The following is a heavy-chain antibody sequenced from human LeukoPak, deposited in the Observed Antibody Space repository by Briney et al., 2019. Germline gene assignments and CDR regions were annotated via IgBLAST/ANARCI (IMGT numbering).Heavy chain of an antibody. J-gene: IGHJ4*02. CDR2: MNPNSGNT. V-gene: IGHV1-8*02. D-gene: IGHD6-19*01. Sequence: ASVKVSCKASGGTFSSYAISWVRQATGQGLEWMGWMNPNSGNTGYAQKFQGRVTMTRNTSISTAYMELSSLRSEDTAVYYCARGLSSGDYWSQGTLVTVSS. CDR3: ARGLSSGDY. CDR1: GGTFSSYA.